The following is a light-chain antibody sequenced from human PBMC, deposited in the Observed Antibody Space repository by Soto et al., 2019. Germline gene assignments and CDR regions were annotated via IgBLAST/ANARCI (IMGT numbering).Light chain of an antibody. CDR3: CSYAGSGTNV. J-gene: IGLJ1*01. Sequence: QAAPGHPASASGSPGQAIAIYCTGTSSNVGNFNVVSWYQQHPGKAPKVIICDVTERPSGVSNRFSGSKSGNTASLTISGLQAEEEADHYCCSYAGSGTNVFGTGTNVTVL. CDR1: SSNVGNFNV. CDR2: DVT. V-gene: IGLV2-23*02.